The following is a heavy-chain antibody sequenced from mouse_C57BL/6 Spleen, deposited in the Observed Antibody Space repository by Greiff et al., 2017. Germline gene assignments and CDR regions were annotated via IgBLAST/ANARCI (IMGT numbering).Heavy chain of an antibody. CDR3: AREGTQYYFDY. V-gene: IGHV1-82*01. D-gene: IGHD3-2*02. CDR1: GYAFSSSW. J-gene: IGHJ2*01. Sequence: QVQLQQSGPELVKPGASVKISCKASGYAFSSSWMNWVKQRPGKGLEWIGRIYPGDGDTNYNGKFKGKATLTADKSSSTAYMQLSSLTSEDSAVYFCAREGTQYYFDYWGQGTTLTVYS. CDR2: IYPGDGDT.